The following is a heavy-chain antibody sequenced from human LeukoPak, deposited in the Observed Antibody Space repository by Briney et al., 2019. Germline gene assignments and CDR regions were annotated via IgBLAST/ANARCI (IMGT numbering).Heavy chain of an antibody. V-gene: IGHV1-8*01. CDR3: ARAGYCSSTSCYAFYYYYHGMDV. Sequence: ASVKVSCKASGYTFTSYDINWVRQATGQGLEWMGWMNPNSGNTGYAQKFQGRVTMTRNTSISTAYMELSSLRSEDTAVYYCARAGYCSSTSCYAFYYYYHGMDVWGQGTTVTVSS. CDR1: GYTFTSYD. J-gene: IGHJ6*02. CDR2: MNPNSGNT. D-gene: IGHD2-2*03.